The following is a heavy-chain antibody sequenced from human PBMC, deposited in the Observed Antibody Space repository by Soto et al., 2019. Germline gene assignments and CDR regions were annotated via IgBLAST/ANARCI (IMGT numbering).Heavy chain of an antibody. CDR1: GGSFSGYY. Sequence: PSETLSLTCAVYGGSFSGYYWSWIRQPPGKGLEWIGEINHSGSTNYNPSLKSRVTISVDTSKSQFSLKLSSVTAADTAVYYCARWGGAVAFDYWGQGTLVTVSS. CDR3: ARWGGAVAFDY. V-gene: IGHV4-34*01. J-gene: IGHJ4*02. CDR2: INHSGST. D-gene: IGHD6-19*01.